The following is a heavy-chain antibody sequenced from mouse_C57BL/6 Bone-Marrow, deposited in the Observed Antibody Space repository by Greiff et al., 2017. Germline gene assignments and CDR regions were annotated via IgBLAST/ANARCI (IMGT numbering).Heavy chain of an antibody. CDR2: IDPSDSYT. D-gene: IGHD3-2*02. J-gene: IGHJ4*01. CDR1: GYTFTSYW. Sequence: VKLQQPGAELVMPGASVKLSCKASGYTFTSYWMHWVKQRPGQGLEWIGEIDPSDSYTNYNQKFKGKSTLTVDKSSSTAYMQLSSLTSEDSAVYYCARYSSGYCAMDYRGQGTSVTVYS. V-gene: IGHV1-69*01. CDR3: ARYSSGYCAMDY.